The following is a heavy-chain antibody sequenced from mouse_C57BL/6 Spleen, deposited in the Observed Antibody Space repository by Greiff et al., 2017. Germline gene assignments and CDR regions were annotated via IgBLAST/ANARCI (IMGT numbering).Heavy chain of an antibody. J-gene: IGHJ1*03. CDR1: GYTFTDYY. V-gene: IGHV1-26*01. D-gene: IGHD4-1*01. CDR3: ASWDQSWYFDV. Sequence: EVQLQQSGPELVKPGASVKISCKASGYTFTDYYMNWVKQSHGKSLEWIGDINPNNGGTSYNQKFKGKATLTVDKSSSTAYMELRSLTSEDSAVYYCASWDQSWYFDVWGTGTTVTVSS. CDR2: INPNNGGT.